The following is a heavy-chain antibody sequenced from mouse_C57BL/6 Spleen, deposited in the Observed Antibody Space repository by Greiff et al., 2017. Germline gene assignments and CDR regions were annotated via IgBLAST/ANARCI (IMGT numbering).Heavy chain of an antibody. J-gene: IGHJ2*01. V-gene: IGHV1-63*01. D-gene: IGHD2-4*01. CDR2: IYPGGGYT. CDR1: GYTFTNYW. CDR3: ARGGLRSFDY. Sequence: VKLTESGAELVRPGTSVKMSCKASGYTFTNYWIGWAKQRPGHGLEWIGDIYPGGGYTNYNEKFKGKATLTADKSSSTAYMQFSSLTSEDSAIYYCARGGLRSFDYWGQGTTLTVSS.